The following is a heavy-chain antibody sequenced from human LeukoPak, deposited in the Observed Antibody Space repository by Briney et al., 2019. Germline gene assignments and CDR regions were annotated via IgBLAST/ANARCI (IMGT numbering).Heavy chain of an antibody. J-gene: IGHJ4*02. Sequence: AGGSLRLSCAASGFTFSSYGMHWVRQAPGKGLEWVAVIWYDGSNKYYADSVKGRFTISRDNSKNTLYLQMNSLRAEDTAVYYCAKAPFASENDYWGQGTLVTVSS. CDR2: IWYDGSNK. V-gene: IGHV3-30*02. CDR1: GFTFSSYG. D-gene: IGHD2/OR15-2a*01. CDR3: AKAPFASENDY.